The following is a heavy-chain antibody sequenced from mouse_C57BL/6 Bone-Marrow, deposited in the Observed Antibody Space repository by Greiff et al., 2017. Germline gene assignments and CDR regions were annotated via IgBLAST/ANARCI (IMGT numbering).Heavy chain of an antibody. CDR1: SYTYTTYP. CDR3: ARGGNYGGYYFDY. J-gene: IGHJ2*01. V-gene: IGHV1-47*01. Sequence: VQLQQSGAELVKPGASVKVSCKASSYTYTTYPIEWMKQNHGKSLEWIGNFHPYNDDTKYNEKFKGKATLTVEKSSSTVYLELSRLTSDDSAVYYCARGGNYGGYYFDYWGQGTTLTVSS. D-gene: IGHD2-1*01. CDR2: FHPYNDDT.